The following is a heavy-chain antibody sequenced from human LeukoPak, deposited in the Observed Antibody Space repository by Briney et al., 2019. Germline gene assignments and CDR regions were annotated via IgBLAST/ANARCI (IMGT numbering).Heavy chain of an antibody. D-gene: IGHD4-23*01. V-gene: IGHV3-21*01. Sequence: GGSLRLSCVASGFTFSSYSMTWVRQAPGKGLEWLSSFTSRSRSIYYADSVKGRFTISRDNSKSTLYLQMNSLRAEDTAVYYCARVESGNSGLDWGQGTLVTVSS. CDR2: FTSRSRSI. CDR1: GFTFSSYS. CDR3: ARVESGNSGLD. J-gene: IGHJ4*02.